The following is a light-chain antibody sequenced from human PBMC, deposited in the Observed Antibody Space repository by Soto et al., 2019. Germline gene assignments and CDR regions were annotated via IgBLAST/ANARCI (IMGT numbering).Light chain of an antibody. CDR1: QDISNY. J-gene: IGKJ5*01. Sequence: DVQMAESASCVDLAGGGSITITCQASQDISNYLNWYQQKPGKAPKLLIYDASNLETGVPSRFSRSGSDKDFPFTLSSLQPEDIATYYCQPYPSIFGQGTRLEIK. CDR2: DAS. CDR3: QPYPSI. V-gene: IGKV1-33*01.